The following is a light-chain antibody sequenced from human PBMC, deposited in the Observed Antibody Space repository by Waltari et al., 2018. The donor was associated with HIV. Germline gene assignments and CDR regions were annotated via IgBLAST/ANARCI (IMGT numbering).Light chain of an antibody. V-gene: IGLV1-47*01. CDR3: AAWDDSLSGCV. CDR2: RNS. CDR1: SSNIGDNY. J-gene: IGLJ3*02. Sequence: QSALTQPPSTSGTPGQTVTIPCSGSSSNIGDNYVSWYQPLPGTAPKLLIYRNSQRPSGVRDRFSGSKSGTSASLAINDLRSEDEAEYHCAAWDDSLSGCVFGGGTNLTVL.